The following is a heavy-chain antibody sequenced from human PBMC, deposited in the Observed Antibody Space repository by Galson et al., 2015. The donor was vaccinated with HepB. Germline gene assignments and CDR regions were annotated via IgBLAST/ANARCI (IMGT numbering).Heavy chain of an antibody. CDR3: ARGREYYMDV. V-gene: IGHV3-13*01. J-gene: IGHJ6*03. Sequence: SLRLSCAASGFTFSSYSMNWVRQAPGKGLEWVSAIGTAGDTYYPGSVKGRFTISRENAKNSLYLQMNSLRAGDTAVYYCARGREYYMDVWGKGTTVTVSS. CDR1: GFTFSSYS. CDR2: IGTAGDT. D-gene: IGHD3-10*01.